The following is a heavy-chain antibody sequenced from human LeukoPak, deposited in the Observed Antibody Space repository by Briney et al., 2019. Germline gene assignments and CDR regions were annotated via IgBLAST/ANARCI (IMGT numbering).Heavy chain of an antibody. CDR1: GYTFTSYD. Sequence: ASVKVSCKASGYTFTSYDINWVRQATGQGLEWMGWMNPNCGNTGYAQKFQGRVTITRNTSISTAYMELSSLRSEDTAVYYCARDSSRNWFDPWGQGTLVTVSS. CDR3: ARDSSRNWFDP. J-gene: IGHJ5*02. CDR2: MNPNCGNT. D-gene: IGHD6-13*01. V-gene: IGHV1-8*03.